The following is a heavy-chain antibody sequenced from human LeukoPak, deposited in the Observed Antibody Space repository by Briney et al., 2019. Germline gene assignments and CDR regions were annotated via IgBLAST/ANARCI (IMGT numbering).Heavy chain of an antibody. V-gene: IGHV3-23*01. J-gene: IGHJ4*02. CDR3: ARERGFDS. Sequence: PGRSLRLSCAASGFTFDDYAMHWVRQAPGKGLEWVSAISTRGDNTYYTDSVKGRFTISRDNPKNTVYLQMNSLRDEDTAVYYYARERGFDSWGQGTLVTVSS. CDR2: ISTRGDNT. CDR1: GFTFDDYA.